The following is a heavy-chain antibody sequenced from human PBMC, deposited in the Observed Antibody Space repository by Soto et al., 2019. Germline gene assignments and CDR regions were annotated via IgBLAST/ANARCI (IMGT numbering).Heavy chain of an antibody. J-gene: IGHJ4*02. V-gene: IGHV3-66*01. Sequence: GGSLRLSCAASGFTVSSNYMSWVRQAPGKGLEWVSVIYSGGSTYYADSVKGRFTISRDNSKNTLYLQMNSLRAEDTAVYYCARGEYQLPIDSWGQGTLVTVSS. D-gene: IGHD2-2*01. CDR1: GFTVSSNY. CDR2: IYSGGST. CDR3: ARGEYQLPIDS.